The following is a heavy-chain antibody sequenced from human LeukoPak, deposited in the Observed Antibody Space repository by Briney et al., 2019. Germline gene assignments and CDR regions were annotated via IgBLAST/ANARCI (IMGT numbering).Heavy chain of an antibody. CDR2: IYPGDSDT. CDR1: GYTFSSYW. Sequence: GESLRISCKGSGYTFSSYWIGWVHQMPGKGLEWMGIIYPGDSDTRYSPSLQGQVTISVDTSIGTAYLQWSSLKASDTAIYYCARQNDFRLDYWGQGTLVTVSS. J-gene: IGHJ4*02. CDR3: ARQNDFRLDY. D-gene: IGHD3-3*01. V-gene: IGHV5-51*07.